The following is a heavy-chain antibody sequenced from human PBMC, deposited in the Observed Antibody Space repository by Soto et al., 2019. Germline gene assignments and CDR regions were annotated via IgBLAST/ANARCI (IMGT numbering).Heavy chain of an antibody. Sequence: GGSLRLSCAASGFTFSSYEMNWVRQAPGEGLEWVSYISMTGSATYYADSVKGRFTISRDNAKNSLCLQMNSLTAEDTAVYYCTTSGGMELGYCSDTSCYDYWGQGTLVTVSS. CDR1: GFTFSSYE. V-gene: IGHV3-48*03. CDR2: ISMTGSAT. J-gene: IGHJ4*02. CDR3: TTSGGMELGYCSDTSCYDY. D-gene: IGHD2-2*01.